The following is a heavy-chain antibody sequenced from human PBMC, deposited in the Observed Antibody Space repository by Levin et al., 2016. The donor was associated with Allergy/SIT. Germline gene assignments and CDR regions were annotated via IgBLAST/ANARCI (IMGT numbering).Heavy chain of an antibody. Sequence: GESLKISCSASGFTFSSYAMHWVRQAPGKGLEYVSAISSNGGSTYYADSVKGRFTISRDNSKNTLYLQMSSLRAEDTAVYYCVKTGGSYYYPFLFDYWGQGTLVTVSS. V-gene: IGHV3-64D*06. CDR2: ISSNGGST. CDR1: GFTFSSYA. CDR3: VKTGGSYYYPFLFDY. D-gene: IGHD1-26*01. J-gene: IGHJ4*02.